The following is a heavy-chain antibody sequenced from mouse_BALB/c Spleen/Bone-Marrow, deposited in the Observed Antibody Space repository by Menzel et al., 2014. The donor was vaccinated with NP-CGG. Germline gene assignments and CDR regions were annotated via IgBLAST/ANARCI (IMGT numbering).Heavy chain of an antibody. V-gene: IGHV5-9-1*01. D-gene: IGHD1-1*01. CDR3: ARFITSLVYIDY. CDR1: GFTFSSYA. Sequence: EVKLVESGGGLVKPGGSLKLSCAASGFTFSSYAMSWVRQTPEKRLEWVATISSGGSYTYYPDSVKGRFTISRDNAKNTLYLQMSSLRSEDTAMYYCARFITSLVYIDYWGQGTTLTVSS. J-gene: IGHJ2*01. CDR2: ISSGGSYT.